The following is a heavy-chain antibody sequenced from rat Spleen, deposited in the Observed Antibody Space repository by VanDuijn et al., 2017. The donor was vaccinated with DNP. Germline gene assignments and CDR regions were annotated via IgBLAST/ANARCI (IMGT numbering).Heavy chain of an antibody. J-gene: IGHJ4*01. Sequence: EVQLVETGGGLVQPGRSLKLSCVASGFTFSNYWMFWIRQVPGKGLEWVACINTDGGTTYYPDSVKGRFTISRDNAHNTLYLQMNSLRSEDAACYSGTKDLHYWAMDAWGPGTSVTVSS. CDR3: TKDLHYWAMDA. CDR1: GFTFSNYW. V-gene: IGHV5-58*01. CDR2: INTDGGTT. D-gene: IGHD4-2*01.